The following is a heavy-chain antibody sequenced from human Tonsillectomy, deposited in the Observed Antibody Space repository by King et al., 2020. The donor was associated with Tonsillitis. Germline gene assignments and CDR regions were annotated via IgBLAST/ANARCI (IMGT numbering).Heavy chain of an antibody. D-gene: IGHD6-13*01. CDR2: ILHDGSSK. CDR3: ARAGFSSTWYVAYFDF. CDR1: GFTFSTSA. Sequence: VQLVESGGGVVQPGTSLRLSCAASGFTFSTSAMHWVRQAPGKGLEWVAGILHDGSSKYYADSVKGRFTISKDNSKNTLYLQVSSLRVEDTAVYYCARAGFSSTWYVAYFDFWGQGTLVTVSS. J-gene: IGHJ4*02. V-gene: IGHV3-30-3*01.